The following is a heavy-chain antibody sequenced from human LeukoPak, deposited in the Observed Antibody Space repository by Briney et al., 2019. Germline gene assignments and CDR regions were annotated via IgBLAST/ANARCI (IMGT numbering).Heavy chain of an antibody. J-gene: IGHJ4*02. CDR2: INHSGST. D-gene: IGHD4-17*01. V-gene: IGHV4-39*07. CDR1: GGSISSGSYY. CDR3: ARGTQYGDYVGLDY. Sequence: PSETLSLTCTVSGGSISSGSYYWSWIRQPPGKGLEWIGEINHSGSTNYNPSLKSRVTISVDTSKNQFSLKLSSVTAADTAVYYCARGTQYGDYVGLDYWGQGALVTVSS.